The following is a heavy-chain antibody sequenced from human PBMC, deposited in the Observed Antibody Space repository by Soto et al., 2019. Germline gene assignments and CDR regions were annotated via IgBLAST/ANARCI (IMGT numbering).Heavy chain of an antibody. Sequence: GGSLRLSCAASGFTFSSYGMHWVRQAPGKGLEWMAVIWYDGSNKYYADSVKGRFTISRDNSKNTLYLQMNSLRAEDTAVYYCARDRSTVGATGTFDPWGQGTLVTVSS. V-gene: IGHV3-33*01. D-gene: IGHD1-26*01. CDR3: ARDRSTVGATGTFDP. J-gene: IGHJ5*02. CDR1: GFTFSSYG. CDR2: IWYDGSNK.